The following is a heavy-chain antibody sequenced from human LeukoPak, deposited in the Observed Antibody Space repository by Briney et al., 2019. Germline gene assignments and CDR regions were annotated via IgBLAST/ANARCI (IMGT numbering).Heavy chain of an antibody. CDR2: ISGSGGST. CDR3: ATHWGDFWSGYYSY. Sequence: GGSLRLSCAASGFTFSSYAMSWVRQAPGKGLEWVSAISGSGGSTYYADSVKGRFTISRDNSKNTLYLQMNSLRAEDTAVYYCATHWGDFWSGYYSYWGQGTLVTVSS. D-gene: IGHD3-3*01. CDR1: GFTFSSYA. V-gene: IGHV3-23*01. J-gene: IGHJ4*02.